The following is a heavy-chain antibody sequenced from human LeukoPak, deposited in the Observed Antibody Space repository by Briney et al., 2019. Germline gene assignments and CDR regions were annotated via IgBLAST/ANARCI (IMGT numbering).Heavy chain of an antibody. V-gene: IGHV3-64D*06. CDR2: ISSNGGST. D-gene: IGHD5-18*01. CDR3: VKARGIQLWLPGDY. J-gene: IGHJ4*02. Sequence: PGGSLRLSCSASGFTFSSYAMHWVRQAPGKGLEYVSAISSNGGSTYYADSVKGRFTISRDNSKNTLYLQMSSLRAEDTAVYYCVKARGIQLWLPGDYWGQGTLVTVSS. CDR1: GFTFSSYA.